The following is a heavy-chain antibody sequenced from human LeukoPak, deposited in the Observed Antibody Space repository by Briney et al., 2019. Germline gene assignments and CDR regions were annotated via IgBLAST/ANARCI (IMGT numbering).Heavy chain of an antibody. V-gene: IGHV4-30-2*01. D-gene: IGHD2-2*01. CDR1: GGSISSGGYY. Sequence: PSETLSLTCTVSGGSISSGGYYWSWIRQPPGKGLEWIGYIYHSGSTYYNPSLKSRVTISVDRSKNQFSLKLSSVTAADTAVYYCARDGPALYCSSTSCSHNWFDPWGQGTLVTVSS. CDR2: IYHSGST. J-gene: IGHJ5*02. CDR3: ARDGPALYCSSTSCSHNWFDP.